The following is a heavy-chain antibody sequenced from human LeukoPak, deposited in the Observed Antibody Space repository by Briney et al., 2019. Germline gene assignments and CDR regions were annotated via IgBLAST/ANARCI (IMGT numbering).Heavy chain of an antibody. CDR1: GFTFSDYY. D-gene: IGHD2-21*02. V-gene: IGHV3-11*04. J-gene: IGHJ6*03. CDR3: ARDKAEYCGGDCYPYYYYYMDV. CDR2: ISSSGSTI. Sequence: GSLRLSCAASGFTFSDYYMSWIRQAPGKGLEWVSYISSSGSTIYYADSVKGRVTISRDNAKNSLYLQMNSLRAEDTAVYYCARDKAEYCGGDCYPYYYYYMDVWGKGTTVTVSS.